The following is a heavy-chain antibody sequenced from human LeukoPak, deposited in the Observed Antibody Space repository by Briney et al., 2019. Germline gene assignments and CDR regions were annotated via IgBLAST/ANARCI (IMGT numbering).Heavy chain of an antibody. V-gene: IGHV5-51*01. CDR3: ARLQEDIVVVPAAIPYNWFDP. CDR1: GYIFAAYW. CDR2: IYPGDSDT. J-gene: IGHJ5*02. Sequence: GESPKISCKGSGYIFAAYWIGWVRQMPGKGLEWMGSIYPGDSDTRYSPSFQGQVTISVDRSINTAYLQWNSLKASDTAIYYCARLQEDIVVVPAAIPYNWFDPWGRGSLVTVSS. D-gene: IGHD2-2*01.